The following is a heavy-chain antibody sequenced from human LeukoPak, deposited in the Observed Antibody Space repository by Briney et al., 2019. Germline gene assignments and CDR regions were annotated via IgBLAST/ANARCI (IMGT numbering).Heavy chain of an antibody. CDR3: ARTSSSWYSYYFDY. Sequence: SETLSLTCTVSGGSISSYYWSWIRQPAGKGLEWIGRIYTSGSTNYNPSLKSRVTMSVDTSKNQFSLKLSSVTAADTAVYYCARTSSSWYSYYFDYWGQGILVPVSS. V-gene: IGHV4-4*07. CDR1: GGSISSYY. CDR2: IYTSGST. D-gene: IGHD6-13*01. J-gene: IGHJ4*02.